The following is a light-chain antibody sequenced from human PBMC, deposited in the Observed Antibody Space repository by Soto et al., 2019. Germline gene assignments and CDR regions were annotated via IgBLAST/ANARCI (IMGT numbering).Light chain of an antibody. CDR3: QQYNNWPPVT. J-gene: IGKJ2*01. V-gene: IGKV3-15*01. CDR1: QSVSNN. CDR2: GAS. Sequence: EIVMTQSPATLSVSPGERATLSCRASQSVSNNLAWYQQKPGQTPRLLIYGASTRASGIPVRFSGSGSGTAFTLTHTSPQSEDFAVYYCQQYNNWPPVTFGQGTKREIK.